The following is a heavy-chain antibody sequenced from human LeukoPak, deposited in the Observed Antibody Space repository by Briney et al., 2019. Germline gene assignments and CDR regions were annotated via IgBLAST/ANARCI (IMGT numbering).Heavy chain of an antibody. CDR2: INPNSGGT. Sequence: GASVKVSCKASGYTFTGYYMHWVRQAPGQGLEWMGWINPNSGGTNYAQKLQGRVTMTRDTSISTAYMELSRLRSDDTAVYYCARGGLSRLLLRDWGQGTLVTVSS. CDR3: ARGGLSRLLLRD. D-gene: IGHD3-22*01. V-gene: IGHV1-2*02. J-gene: IGHJ4*02. CDR1: GYTFTGYY.